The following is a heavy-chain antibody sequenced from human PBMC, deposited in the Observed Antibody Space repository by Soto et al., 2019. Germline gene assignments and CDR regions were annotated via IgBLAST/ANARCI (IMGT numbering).Heavy chain of an antibody. CDR2: INHSGST. CDR3: ATRTVTTSPPRY. V-gene: IGHV4-34*01. J-gene: IGHJ4*02. Sequence: KSSETQSLTCAVYGGSFSGYYWSWIRQPPGKGLEWIGEINHSGSTNYNPSLKSRVTISVDTSKNQFSLKLSSVTAADTAVYYCATRTVTTSPPRYWGQGTLVTVSS. CDR1: GGSFSGYY. D-gene: IGHD4-17*01.